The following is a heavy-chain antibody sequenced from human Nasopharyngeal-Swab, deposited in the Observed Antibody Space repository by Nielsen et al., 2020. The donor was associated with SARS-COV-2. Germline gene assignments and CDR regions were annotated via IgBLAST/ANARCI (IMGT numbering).Heavy chain of an antibody. D-gene: IGHD2-2*02. J-gene: IGHJ3*02. CDR2: INPSGGST. Sequence: ASVKVSCKASGYTFTSYYMHWVRQAPGQGLEWMGIINPSGGSTSYAQKFQGRVTMTRDTSTSTVYMELSSLRSDDTAVYYCARDEGYCSSTSCYTMGAFDIWGQGTMVTVSS. CDR3: ARDEGYCSSTSCYTMGAFDI. V-gene: IGHV1-46*01. CDR1: GYTFTSYY.